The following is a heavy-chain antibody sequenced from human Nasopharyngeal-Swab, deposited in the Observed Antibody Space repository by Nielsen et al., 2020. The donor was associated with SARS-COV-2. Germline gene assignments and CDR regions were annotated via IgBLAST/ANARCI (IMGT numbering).Heavy chain of an antibody. CDR2: IRSEAYGGTT. CDR1: GFTFGDYA. CDR3: TRAWFGELTLT. J-gene: IGHJ4*02. Sequence: GESLKISCTASGFTFGDYAMSWFRQAPGKGLEWVGFIRSEAYGGTTEYAASVKGRFTISRDDSKSIAYLQMSSLKTEDTAVYYCTRAWFGELTLTWGQGTLVTVSS. D-gene: IGHD3-10*01. V-gene: IGHV3-49*03.